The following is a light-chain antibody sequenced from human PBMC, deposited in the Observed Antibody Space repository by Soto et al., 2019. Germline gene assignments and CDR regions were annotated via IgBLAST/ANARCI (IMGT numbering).Light chain of an antibody. CDR3: QQYDILPIT. J-gene: IGKJ5*01. CDR1: QDINIY. Sequence: DIQMTQSPSSLFESVGDRVTITCQATQDINIYLNWYQQKPGKAPNLLIYDASNLEIGVPSRFSGSGSGTHFTFTISSLQPEDIGTYYCQQYDILPITFGRGTRLEIK. CDR2: DAS. V-gene: IGKV1-33*01.